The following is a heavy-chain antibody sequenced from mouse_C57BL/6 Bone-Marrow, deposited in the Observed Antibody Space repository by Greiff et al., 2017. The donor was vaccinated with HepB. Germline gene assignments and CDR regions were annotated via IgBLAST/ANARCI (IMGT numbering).Heavy chain of an antibody. CDR1: GFSLTSYG. CDR3: ARGGSNHEGPWFAY. J-gene: IGHJ3*01. D-gene: IGHD2-5*01. V-gene: IGHV2-2*01. Sequence: QVQLQQSGPGLVQPSQSLSITCTVSGFSLTSYGVHWVRQSPGKGLEWLGVIWSGGSTDYNAAFISRLSISKDNSKSQVFFKMNSLQADDTAIYYCARGGSNHEGPWFAYWGQGTLVTVSA. CDR2: IWSGGST.